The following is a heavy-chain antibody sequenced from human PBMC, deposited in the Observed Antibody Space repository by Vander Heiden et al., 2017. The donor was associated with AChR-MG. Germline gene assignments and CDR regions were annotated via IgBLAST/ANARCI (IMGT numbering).Heavy chain of an antibody. J-gene: IGHJ4*02. CDR1: GFTVSSNY. Sequence: EVQLVESGGGLIQPGGSLRLSCAASGFTVSSNYMSWVRQAPGKGLEWVSVIYSGGTTYYADSVKGRFTISRDNSKNTLYLQMNSLRAEDTAVYYCARESSGAGYYFDYWGQGTLVTVSS. V-gene: IGHV3-53*01. CDR2: IYSGGTT. CDR3: ARESSGAGYYFDY. D-gene: IGHD3-10*01.